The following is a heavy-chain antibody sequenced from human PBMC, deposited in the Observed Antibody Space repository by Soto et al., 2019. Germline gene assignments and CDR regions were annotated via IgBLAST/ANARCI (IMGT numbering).Heavy chain of an antibody. CDR1: GFTFDDYA. Sequence: SLRLSCAASGFTFDDYAMHWVRQAPGKGLEWVSGISWNSGSIAYADSVRGRFTISRDNAKNCLYLQMNSLRDEDTAVYYCAREFCSGGNCYTYYFDPWGQGIPVTVSS. D-gene: IGHD2-15*01. CDR3: AREFCSGGNCYTYYFDP. CDR2: ISWNSGSI. V-gene: IGHV3-9*01. J-gene: IGHJ5*02.